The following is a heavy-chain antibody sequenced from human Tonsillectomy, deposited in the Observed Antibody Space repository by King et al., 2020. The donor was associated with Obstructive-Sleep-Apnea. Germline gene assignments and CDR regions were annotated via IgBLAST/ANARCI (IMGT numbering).Heavy chain of an antibody. Sequence: VQLVESGGGVVQPGRSLILSCAASGFTFSSYGMHWVRQAPGKGLEGVAVISYEGSNKYYADSVKGRFTISRDNSKNTLYLQMNGLSAEDTAIYYCAKEGLAATGTTFDYWGQGTLVTVSS. CDR1: GFTFSSYG. V-gene: IGHV3-30*18. CDR3: AKEGLAATGTTFDY. CDR2: ISYEGSNK. J-gene: IGHJ4*02. D-gene: IGHD6-13*01.